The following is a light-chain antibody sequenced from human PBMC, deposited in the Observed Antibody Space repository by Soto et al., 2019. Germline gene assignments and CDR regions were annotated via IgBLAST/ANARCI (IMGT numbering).Light chain of an antibody. J-gene: IGKJ2*01. CDR2: GAS. CDR1: QSISSSY. CDR3: QQRSNWPHT. Sequence: EIVLTQSPGTLSLSPGERATLSCWASQSISSSYLAWYQQKPGQAPRLLIYGASRRATGIPDRFSGSGSGTDFTLTISSLEPEDFAVYYCQQRSNWPHTFGPGTKLEIK. V-gene: IGKV3D-20*02.